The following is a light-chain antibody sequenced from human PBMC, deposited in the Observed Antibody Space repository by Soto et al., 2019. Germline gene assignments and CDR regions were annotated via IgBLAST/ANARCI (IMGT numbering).Light chain of an antibody. Sequence: QSVLTQPPSASGTPGQRVTISCSGSSSNIGSHSVNWYQQHPGTAPKLLIYSYNQRHSGVPDRYSGSNSGTAVSLAISGLQSEDEADYYCAAWDDSRNSVVLGGGTKLTVL. J-gene: IGLJ2*01. V-gene: IGLV1-44*01. CDR1: SSNIGSHS. CDR2: SYN. CDR3: AAWDDSRNSVV.